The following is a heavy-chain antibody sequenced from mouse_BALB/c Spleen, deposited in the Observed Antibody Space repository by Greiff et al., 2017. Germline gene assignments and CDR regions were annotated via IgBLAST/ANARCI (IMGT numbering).Heavy chain of an antibody. CDR3: ARWLPYYFDY. CDR1: GYTFTSYW. Sequence: VQLQQSGAELVKPGASVKLSCKASGYTFTSYWMHWVKQRPGQGLEWIGEINPSNGRTNYNEKFKSKATLTVDKSSSTAYMQLSSLTSEDSAVYYCARWLPYYFDYWGQGTTLTVSS. J-gene: IGHJ2*01. V-gene: IGHV1S81*02. D-gene: IGHD2-2*01. CDR2: INPSNGRT.